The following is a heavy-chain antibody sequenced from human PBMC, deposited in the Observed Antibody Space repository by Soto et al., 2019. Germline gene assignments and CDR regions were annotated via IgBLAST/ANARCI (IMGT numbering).Heavy chain of an antibody. CDR2: VYYSGST. D-gene: IGHD2-2*01. J-gene: IGHJ5*02. CDR1: GGSMKNYY. Sequence: SETLSLTCTVSGGSMKNYYWSWIRQPPGKGLEWIGHVYYSGSTNYNPSLKSRVTISVDTSKNQFSLKLSSVTAADTAVYYCARVLGDCSSTSCYVDWFDPWGQGTLVTVSS. V-gene: IGHV4-59*01. CDR3: ARVLGDCSSTSCYVDWFDP.